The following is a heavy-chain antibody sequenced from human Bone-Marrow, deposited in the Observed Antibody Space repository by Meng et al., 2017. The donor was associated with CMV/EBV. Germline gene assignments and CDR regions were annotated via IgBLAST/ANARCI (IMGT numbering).Heavy chain of an antibody. Sequence: LSLTCAASGFTFSSYAMSWVRQAPGKGLEWVSAISGSGGSTYYADSVKGRFTISRDNSKNTLYLQMNSLRAEDTAVYYCAKVLYGDYAHYYYYGMDVWGQGTTVTVSS. CDR1: GFTFSSYA. CDR3: AKVLYGDYAHYYYYGMDV. V-gene: IGHV3-23*01. CDR2: ISGSGGST. D-gene: IGHD4-17*01. J-gene: IGHJ6*02.